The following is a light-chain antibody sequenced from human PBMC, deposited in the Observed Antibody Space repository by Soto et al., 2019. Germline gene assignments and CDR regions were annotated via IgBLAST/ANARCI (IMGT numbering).Light chain of an antibody. Sequence: QSVLTQPPSASGTPGQGVTISCSGSSSNIGSNTVNWYQQLPGTAPKVLIYSNNQRPSGVPDRFSGSKSGTAASLAISGLQSEDEADYYCAAWDDSLSGFVFGAGTKLTVL. CDR1: SSNIGSNT. V-gene: IGLV1-44*01. CDR2: SNN. CDR3: AAWDDSLSGFV. J-gene: IGLJ1*01.